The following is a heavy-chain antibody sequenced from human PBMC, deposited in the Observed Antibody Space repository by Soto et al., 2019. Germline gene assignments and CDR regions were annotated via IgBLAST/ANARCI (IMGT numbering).Heavy chain of an antibody. D-gene: IGHD1-26*01. J-gene: IGHJ4*02. CDR1: VYTFTSYA. Sequence: GASVKVSCKASVYTFTSYAIHCVRQAPGQRLEWMGWINAGNGNTKYSQKFQGRVTITRDTSASTAYMELSSLRSEDTAVYYCARGPTGWDLYYFDYWGQGTLVTVSS. V-gene: IGHV1-3*01. CDR3: ARGPTGWDLYYFDY. CDR2: INAGNGNT.